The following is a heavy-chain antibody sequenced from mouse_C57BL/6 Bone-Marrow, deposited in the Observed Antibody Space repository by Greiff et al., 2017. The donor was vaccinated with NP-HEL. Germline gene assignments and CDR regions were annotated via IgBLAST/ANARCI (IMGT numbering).Heavy chain of an antibody. CDR1: GFTFSSYA. D-gene: IGHD1-1*01. CDR2: ISDGGSYT. V-gene: IGHV5-4*01. CDR3: ARDNYYGGGFDY. Sequence: EVQRVESGGGLVKPGGSLKLSCAASGFTFSSYAMSWVRQTPEKRLEWVATISDGGSYTYYPDNVKGRFTISRDNAKNNLYLQLRHLKSEDTAMYYCARDNYYGGGFDYWGQGTTLTVSS. J-gene: IGHJ2*01.